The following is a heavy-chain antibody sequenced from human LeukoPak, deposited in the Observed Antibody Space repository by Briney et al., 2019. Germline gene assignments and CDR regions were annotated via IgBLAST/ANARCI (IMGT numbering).Heavy chain of an antibody. J-gene: IGHJ6*02. D-gene: IGHD4-11*01. Sequence: GGSLRLSCAASGFTFSSYWMHWIRQDPGKGLVWVSRINSDGSSTSYADSVKGRFTISRDNAKNTLYLQMNSLRAEDTAVYYCVRALTTSDYYGIDVWGQGTTVTVSS. V-gene: IGHV3-74*01. CDR1: GFTFSSYW. CDR2: INSDGSST. CDR3: VRALTTSDYYGIDV.